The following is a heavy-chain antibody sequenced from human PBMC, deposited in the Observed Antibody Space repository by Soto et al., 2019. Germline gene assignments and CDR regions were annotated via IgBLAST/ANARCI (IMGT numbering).Heavy chain of an antibody. CDR1: GFIFSSYG. Sequence: GGSLRLSCAASGFIFSSYGMHWVRQAPGKGLEWVAVISYDGSNKYYADSVKGRFTISRDNSKNTLYLQMNSLRAEDTAVYYCAKEVWSGPMDVWGQGTTVTDSS. CDR3: AKEVWSGPMDV. CDR2: ISYDGSNK. V-gene: IGHV3-30*18. J-gene: IGHJ6*02. D-gene: IGHD3-3*01.